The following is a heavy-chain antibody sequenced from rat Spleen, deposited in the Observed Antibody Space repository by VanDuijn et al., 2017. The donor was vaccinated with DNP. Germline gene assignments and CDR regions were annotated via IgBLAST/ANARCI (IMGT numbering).Heavy chain of an antibody. D-gene: IGHD1-9*01. J-gene: IGHJ4*01. CDR2: IVYDGSGT. CDR1: GFTFSDYS. V-gene: IGHV5S10*01. CDR3: ATSTGISLYAMDA. Sequence: EVQLVESGGGLVQPGRSLKLSCAASGFTFSDYSMAWVRQAPKKGLEWVATIVYDGSGTYYGDSVTGRFTISRDNAKSTLYLQMDSLRSEDTATYYCATSTGISLYAMDAWGQGTSVTVSS.